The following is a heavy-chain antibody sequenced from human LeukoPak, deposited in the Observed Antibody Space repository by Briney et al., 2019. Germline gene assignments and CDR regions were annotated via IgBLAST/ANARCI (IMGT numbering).Heavy chain of an antibody. V-gene: IGHV3-7*01. J-gene: IGHJ4*02. CDR2: IKQDGSEI. CDR3: ARIGYRSSSFDY. D-gene: IGHD6-13*01. CDR1: GFRFTNYW. Sequence: GGSLRLSCAASGFRFTNYWMSWVRQAPVKGLEWVANIKQDGSEIDYVDSMKGRFTISRDNAKNSVYLQVSSLRAEDTAVYYCARIGYRSSSFDYWGQGTLVTVSS.